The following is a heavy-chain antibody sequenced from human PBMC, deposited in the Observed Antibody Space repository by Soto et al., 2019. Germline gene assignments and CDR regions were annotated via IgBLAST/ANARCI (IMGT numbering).Heavy chain of an antibody. CDR2: IYYTGGT. CDR1: GGSISSGDYY. J-gene: IGHJ5*02. Sequence: SETLSLTCTVSGGSISSGDYYWSWIRQHPGKGLEWIGYIYYTGGTFYSPSLKSRVTISIDTSKNEFSLKLNSVTAADTAVYYCARHLIVVVPAAIRYDWFDPWGQGTLVTVSS. V-gene: IGHV4-31*03. CDR3: ARHLIVVVPAAIRYDWFDP. D-gene: IGHD2-2*01.